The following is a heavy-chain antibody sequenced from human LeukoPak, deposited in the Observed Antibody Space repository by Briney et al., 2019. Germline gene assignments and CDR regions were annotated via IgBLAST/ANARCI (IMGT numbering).Heavy chain of an antibody. CDR1: GFSFSSYA. CDR3: AKGEEYYDFWSGYYPLNY. CDR2: IVGSGGST. V-gene: IGHV3-23*01. D-gene: IGHD3-3*01. Sequence: GGSLRLSCAASGFSFSSYAMSWVRQAPGKGLEWVSGIVGSGGSTYYADSVKGRFTISRDNAKNSLYLQMNSLRAEDTAVYYCAKGEEYYDFWSGYYPLNYWGQGTLVTVSS. J-gene: IGHJ4*02.